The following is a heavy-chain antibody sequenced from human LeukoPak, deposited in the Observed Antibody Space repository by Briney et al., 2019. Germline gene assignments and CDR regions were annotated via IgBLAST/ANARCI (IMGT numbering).Heavy chain of an antibody. Sequence: GGSLRLSCAASGFTFSSYEMNWVRQAPGKGLEWVSYISSSGSTIYYADSVKGRFTISRDNAKNSLYLQMNSLRAEDTAVYYCASSYYYDSSGLVYWGQGTLVTVSS. CDR2: ISSSGSTI. CDR3: ASSYYYDSSGLVY. V-gene: IGHV3-48*03. J-gene: IGHJ4*02. D-gene: IGHD3-22*01. CDR1: GFTFSSYE.